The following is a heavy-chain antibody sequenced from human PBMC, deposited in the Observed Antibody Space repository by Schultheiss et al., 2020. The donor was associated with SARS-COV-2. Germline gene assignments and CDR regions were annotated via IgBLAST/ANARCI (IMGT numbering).Heavy chain of an antibody. J-gene: IGHJ4*02. CDR1: GGSFSGYY. Sequence: SETLSLTCAVYGGSFSGYYWSWIRQPPGKGLEWIGDIYHNGATYNNPSLKSRVTISVDRSKNQFSLKLSSVTAADTAVYYCACYSSSWYNYWGQGTLVTVSS. CDR2: IYHNGAT. CDR3: ACYSSSWYNY. V-gene: IGHV4-34*01. D-gene: IGHD6-13*01.